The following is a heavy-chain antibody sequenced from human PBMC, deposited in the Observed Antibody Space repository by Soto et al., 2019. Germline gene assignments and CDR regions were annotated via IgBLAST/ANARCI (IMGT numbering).Heavy chain of an antibody. J-gene: IGHJ4*02. Sequence: EVQLLDSGGGLVQPGGSLGLSCAASGFTFNNYAMNWVRQAPGMGLEWVATISNTGGGTYYADSVKGRFTISRDNSKNTLYLQMSSLRVEDTAVYYCAKDRLAGKFDYWGQGTQVTVSS. CDR2: ISNTGGGT. CDR1: GFTFNNYA. CDR3: AKDRLAGKFDY. V-gene: IGHV3-23*01.